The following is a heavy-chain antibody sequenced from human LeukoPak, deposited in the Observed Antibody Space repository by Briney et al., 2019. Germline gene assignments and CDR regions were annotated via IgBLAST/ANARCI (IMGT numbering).Heavy chain of an antibody. CDR1: GASISSSNYY. D-gene: IGHD6-19*01. CDR3: ARRATGYSSGWYGNWYFDL. V-gene: IGHV4-39*01. Sequence: PSETLSLTCTVSGASISSSNYYWGWIRQPPGKGLEWIASIYYSGSTYYNPSLKSRVTISVDTSKNQFSLKLSSVTAADTAVYYCARRATGYSSGWYGNWYFDLWGRGTLVTVSS. CDR2: IYYSGST. J-gene: IGHJ2*01.